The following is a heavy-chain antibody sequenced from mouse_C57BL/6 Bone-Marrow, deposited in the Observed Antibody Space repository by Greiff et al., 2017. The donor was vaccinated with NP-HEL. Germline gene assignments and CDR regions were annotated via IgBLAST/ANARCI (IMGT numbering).Heavy chain of an antibody. CDR3: ARHGD. J-gene: IGHJ2*01. V-gene: IGHV5-6*02. Sequence: EVKLVESGGDLVKPGGSLKLSCAASGFTFSSYGMSWVRQTPAKRLEWVATISSGGSYTYYPDSVKGRFTISRDNAKNTLYLQMSSLKSEDTAMYYCARHGDWGQGTTLTVSS. CDR2: ISSGGSYT. CDR1: GFTFSSYG.